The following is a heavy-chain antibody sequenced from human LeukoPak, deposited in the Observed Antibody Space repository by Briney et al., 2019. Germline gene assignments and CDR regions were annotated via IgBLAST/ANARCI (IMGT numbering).Heavy chain of an antibody. CDR1: GFTFIDYD. V-gene: IGHV3-13*01. CDR2: IGIRGDT. CDR3: ARGGIQVSGIDEFDY. Sequence: GGSLRLSCAASGFTFIDYDLHWVRQVIGKGLEWVSAIGIRGDTHYSGSVKGRFTISRENAESSLYLQMNSLRAEDTAVYYCARGGIQVSGIDEFDYWGQGTLVTVSS. D-gene: IGHD6-19*01. J-gene: IGHJ4*02.